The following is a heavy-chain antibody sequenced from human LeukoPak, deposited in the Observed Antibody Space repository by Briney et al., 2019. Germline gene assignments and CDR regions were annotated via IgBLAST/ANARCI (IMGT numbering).Heavy chain of an antibody. D-gene: IGHD3-10*01. CDR3: AVGVRGSGSYQIWGHAFDI. J-gene: IGHJ3*02. CDR2: IIPIFATA. Sequence: PRASVKVSCKASGGTFSSYAISWVRQAPGQGLEWMGGIIPIFATADYAQKFQGRVTITADESTSTAYMELSSLRPEDTAVYYCAVGVRGSGSYQIWGHAFDIWGQGTMVTVSS. V-gene: IGHV1-69*13. CDR1: GGTFSSYA.